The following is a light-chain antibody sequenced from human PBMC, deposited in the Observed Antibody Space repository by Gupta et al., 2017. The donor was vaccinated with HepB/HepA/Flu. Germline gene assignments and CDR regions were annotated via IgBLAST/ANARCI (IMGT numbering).Light chain of an antibody. J-gene: IGLJ2*01. CDR3: SSYEPTDVL. Sequence: QSALTHPPPAPGYVRQSVTISCTGTSSDVGGYNYVSWYQQYPGKAPKLILYEVSNRPSGVPDRFSGSKSGNTASLTVSGLQSEDEAFYYCSSYEPTDVLFGGGTKLTVL. CDR2: EVS. V-gene: IGLV2-8*01. CDR1: SSDVGGYNY.